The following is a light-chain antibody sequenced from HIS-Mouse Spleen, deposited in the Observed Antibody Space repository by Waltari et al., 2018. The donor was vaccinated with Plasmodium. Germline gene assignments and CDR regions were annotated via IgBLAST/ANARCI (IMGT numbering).Light chain of an antibody. Sequence: SYELTQPPSVSVPPGQTARLTCSGEALPTKYSYWYQQKSGQAPVLVIYEDSKRPSGIPERFSGSSSGTMATLTISGAQVEDEADYYCYSTDSSGNHRVFGGGTKLTVL. J-gene: IGLJ3*02. CDR2: EDS. CDR3: YSTDSSGNHRV. V-gene: IGLV3-10*01. CDR1: ALPTKY.